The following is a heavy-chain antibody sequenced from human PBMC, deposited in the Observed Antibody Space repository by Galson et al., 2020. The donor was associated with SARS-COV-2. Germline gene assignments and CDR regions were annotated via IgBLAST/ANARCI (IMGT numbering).Heavy chain of an antibody. J-gene: IGHJ4*02. CDR2: ISWDSNGV. CDR3: TKPGRTTATLCGDC. D-gene: IGHD4-17*01. CDR1: GFIFDDYA. V-gene: IGHV3-9*01. Sequence: GGSLRLSCAASGFIFDDYAMHWVRQAPGKGLEWVAGISWDSNGVVYADSVRGRFTVSRDNAKNSLYLQMNSLRTEDTAVYYCTKPGRTTATLCGDCGGEGGLVTVSS.